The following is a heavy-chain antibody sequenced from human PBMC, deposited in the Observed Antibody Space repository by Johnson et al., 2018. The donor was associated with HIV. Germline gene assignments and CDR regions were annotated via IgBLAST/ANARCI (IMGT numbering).Heavy chain of an antibody. CDR1: GFTFSNAW. Sequence: SGFTFSNAWMSWVRQAPGKGLAWVGRIKSKTDGGTTDYTAPVKGRFTISRDDSKNTLYLQMNSLKTEDTAVYFCTTRTWSDAFDIWGQGTMVTVSS. CDR2: IKSKTDGGTT. J-gene: IGHJ3*02. D-gene: IGHD1-1*01. CDR3: TTRTWSDAFDI. V-gene: IGHV3-15*01.